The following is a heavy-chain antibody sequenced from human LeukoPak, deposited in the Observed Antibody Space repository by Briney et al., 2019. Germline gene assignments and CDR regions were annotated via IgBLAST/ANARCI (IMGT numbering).Heavy chain of an antibody. CDR1: GFTFSSYG. D-gene: IGHD3-22*01. CDR3: ARDQGGSGYYYGTFDC. CDR2: IWYDGSNK. Sequence: PGGSLRLSCAASGFTFSSYGMHWVRQAPGKGLEWVAVIWYDGSNKYYADSVKGRFTISRDNSKNTLYLQMSSLRAEDTAVYYCARDQGGSGYYYGTFDCWGQGTLVTVSS. V-gene: IGHV3-30*19. J-gene: IGHJ4*02.